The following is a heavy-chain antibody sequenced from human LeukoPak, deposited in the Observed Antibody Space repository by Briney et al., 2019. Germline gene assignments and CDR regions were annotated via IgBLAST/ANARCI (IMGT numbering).Heavy chain of an antibody. J-gene: IGHJ5*02. CDR1: GDSVSSSSAA. CDR2: TYYRSKWYN. V-gene: IGHV6-1*01. D-gene: IGHD3-10*01. CDR3: ARGVLPPFDP. Sequence: SQTLSLTCAISGDSVSSSSAAWNWTRQSPSRGLEWLGRTYYRSKWYNDYAVSVKSRITINPDTSKNQFSLQLNSVTPEDTAVYYCARGVLPPFDPWGQGTLVTVSS.